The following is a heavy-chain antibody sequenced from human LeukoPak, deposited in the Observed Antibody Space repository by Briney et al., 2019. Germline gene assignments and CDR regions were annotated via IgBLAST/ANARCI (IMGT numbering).Heavy chain of an antibody. Sequence: GESLKISCQGSGYSFTSYWIGWVRQMPGKGLEWIGIIYPGDSDTRYSPSFQGQVTISADKSISTAYLQWSSLKASDTAMYYCARRLTVRGKEYYFDHWGQGTLVTVSS. CDR3: ARRLTVRGKEYYFDH. D-gene: IGHD3-10*01. CDR2: IYPGDSDT. V-gene: IGHV5-51*01. J-gene: IGHJ4*02. CDR1: GYSFTSYW.